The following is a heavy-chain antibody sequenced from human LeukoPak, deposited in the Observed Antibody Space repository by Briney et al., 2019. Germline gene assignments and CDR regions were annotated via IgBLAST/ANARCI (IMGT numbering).Heavy chain of an antibody. J-gene: IGHJ5*02. CDR3: ARDHRDDFWSGALNWFDP. Sequence: GASVKVSCKASGYTFTSYGISWVRQAPGQGLEWMGWISAYNGNTNYAQKLQGRVTMTTDTSTSTAYMELRSLKSDDTAVYYCARDHRDDFWSGALNWFDPWGKGTLVTVSS. CDR2: ISAYNGNT. D-gene: IGHD3-3*01. CDR1: GYTFTSYG. V-gene: IGHV1-18*01.